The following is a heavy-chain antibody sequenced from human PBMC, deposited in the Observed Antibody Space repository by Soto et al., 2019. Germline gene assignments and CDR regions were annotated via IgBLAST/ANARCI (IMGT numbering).Heavy chain of an antibody. J-gene: IGHJ4*02. D-gene: IGHD5-12*01. CDR3: EIFRDGYNFGYFDY. CDR1: GGTFSSYA. Sequence: QVQLVQSGAEVKKPGSSVKVSCKASGGTFSSYAISWVRQAPGQGLEWMGGIIPIFGTANYAQKFQGRVTITADESTSTAYMGLSSLRSEDTAVYYCEIFRDGYNFGYFDYWGQGTLVTVSS. CDR2: IIPIFGTA. V-gene: IGHV1-69*01.